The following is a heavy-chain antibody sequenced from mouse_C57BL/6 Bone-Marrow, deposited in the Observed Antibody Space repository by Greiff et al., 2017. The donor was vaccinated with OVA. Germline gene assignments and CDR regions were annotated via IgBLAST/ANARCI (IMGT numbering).Heavy chain of an antibody. CDR1: GFSLTSYG. D-gene: IGHD1-1*01. J-gene: IGHJ1*03. CDR3: AKNHYGSSWYFDV. CDR2: IWRGGST. Sequence: VQVVESGPGLVQPSQSLSITCTVSGFSLTSYGVHWVRQSPGKGLEWLGVIWRGGSTDYNAAFMSRLSITKDNSKSQVFFKMNSLQADDTAIYYCAKNHYGSSWYFDVWGTGTTVTVSS. V-gene: IGHV2-5*01.